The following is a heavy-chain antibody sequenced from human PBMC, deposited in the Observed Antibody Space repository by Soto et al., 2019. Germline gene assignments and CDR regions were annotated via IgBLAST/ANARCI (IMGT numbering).Heavy chain of an antibody. D-gene: IGHD3-10*01. J-gene: IGHJ6*02. V-gene: IGHV4-38-2*01. CDR3: ARSYGSGSYYTQDPYSDGMDV. Sequence: VTMSHACSISSSAISREYHRRSFRQPQRQGLEWIGSIYHSGSTYYNPTLKSRVTISVDTSKNQFSLKLSSVTAADTAVYYCARSYGSGSYYTQDPYSDGMDVWGLGTTVT. CDR1: SSAISREYH. CDR2: IYHSGST.